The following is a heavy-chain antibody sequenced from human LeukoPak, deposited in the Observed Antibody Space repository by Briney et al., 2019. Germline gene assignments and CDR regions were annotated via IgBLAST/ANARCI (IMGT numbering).Heavy chain of an antibody. Sequence: PGGSLRLSCAASGFTFSSDEMNWVRQAPGKGLEWVSYISSSGSTIYYADSVKGRFTISRDNAKNSLYLQMNSLRAEDTAVYYCARAFQELPQLYYYYYMDVWGRGTTVTVSS. D-gene: IGHD6-13*01. J-gene: IGHJ6*03. CDR2: ISSSGSTI. V-gene: IGHV3-48*03. CDR3: ARAFQELPQLYYYYYMDV. CDR1: GFTFSSDE.